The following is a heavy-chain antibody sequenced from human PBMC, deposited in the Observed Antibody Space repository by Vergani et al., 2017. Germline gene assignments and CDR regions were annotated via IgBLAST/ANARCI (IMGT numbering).Heavy chain of an antibody. D-gene: IGHD6-13*01. Sequence: EVQLLESGGNLVQPGGSLRLSCAASGFTFTNFAMTWDRQAPGEGLEWVSGISGSCGFTYYADSVKGRFTISRDNSKNTMFLQMNSLRAEDTAVYYCARGPYSSGWYKSPLDYWGQGTLVTVSS. CDR2: ISGSCGFT. CDR3: ARGPYSSGWYKSPLDY. CDR1: GFTFTNFA. V-gene: IGHV3-23*01. J-gene: IGHJ4*02.